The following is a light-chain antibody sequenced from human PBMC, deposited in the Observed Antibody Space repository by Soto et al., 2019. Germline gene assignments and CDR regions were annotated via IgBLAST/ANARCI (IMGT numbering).Light chain of an antibody. V-gene: IGKV3-11*01. CDR1: QSVSSY. CDR3: QQRSNWPIT. CDR2: DAS. Sequence: EIVLTQSPVTLSLSPGERATLSCRASQSVSSYLAWYQQKPGQAPRLLIYDASNRATGIPARFSGSESRTDFTLTISSLEPEDFAVYYCQQRSNWPITFGQGTRLEI. J-gene: IGKJ5*01.